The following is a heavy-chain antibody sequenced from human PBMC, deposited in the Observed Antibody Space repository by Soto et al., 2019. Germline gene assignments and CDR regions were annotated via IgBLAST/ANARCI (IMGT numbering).Heavy chain of an antibody. D-gene: IGHD1-26*01. CDR2: IVPMLGTP. J-gene: IGHJ6*02. CDR1: GGTFDNLI. V-gene: IGHV1-69*13. CDR3: ARNGTYSSSLSQYSGMDV. Sequence: VASVKVSCKASGGTFDNLIMNWVRQTPGRGLEWMGGIVPMLGTPTYAEKFKGRVTISATGSTSTMYMEVTSLRSEDTAIYYCARNGTYSSSLSQYSGMDVWGQGTTVTVSS.